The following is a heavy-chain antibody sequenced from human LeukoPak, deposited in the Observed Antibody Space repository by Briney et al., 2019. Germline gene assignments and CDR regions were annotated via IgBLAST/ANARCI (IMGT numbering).Heavy chain of an antibody. V-gene: IGHV3-21*01. D-gene: IGHD3-9*01. CDR3: ARESDWYYYMDV. CDR2: ISSSSSYI. Sequence: TGGSLRLSCAASGFTFSSYSMNWVRQAPGKGLEWVSSISSSSSYIYYADSVKGRFTISRDNAKNSLYLQMSSLRAEDTAVYYCARESDWYYYMDVWGKGTTVTVSS. CDR1: GFTFSSYS. J-gene: IGHJ6*03.